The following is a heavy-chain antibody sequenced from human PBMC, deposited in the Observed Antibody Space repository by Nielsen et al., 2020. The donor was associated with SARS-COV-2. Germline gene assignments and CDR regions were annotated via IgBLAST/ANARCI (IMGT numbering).Heavy chain of an antibody. J-gene: IGHJ3*02. CDR2: SDHSWRI. D-gene: IGHD2-2*01. V-gene: IGHV4-59*08. Sequence: SETLSPTCAVSGGSIRNTYWGWIRQPPGKRLEWIAYSDHSWRINYNPTLKSRATISADTSKDQISLKLTSVTAADTAVYYCARLPAGTVSFDIWGQGTMVTVS. CDR1: GGSIRNTY. CDR3: ARLPAGTVSFDI.